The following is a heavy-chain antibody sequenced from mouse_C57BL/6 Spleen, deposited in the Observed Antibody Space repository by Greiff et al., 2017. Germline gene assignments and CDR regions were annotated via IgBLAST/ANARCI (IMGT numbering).Heavy chain of an antibody. CDR1: GYAFSSSW. CDR2: IYPGDGDT. J-gene: IGHJ4*01. Sequence: QVQLKESGPELVKPGASVKISCKASGYAFSSSWMNWVKQRPGKGLEWIGRIYPGDGDTNYNGKFKGKATLTADKSSSTAYMQLSSLTSEDSAVYFCARFAPDYAMDYWGQGTSVTVSS. CDR3: ARFAPDYAMDY. V-gene: IGHV1-82*01.